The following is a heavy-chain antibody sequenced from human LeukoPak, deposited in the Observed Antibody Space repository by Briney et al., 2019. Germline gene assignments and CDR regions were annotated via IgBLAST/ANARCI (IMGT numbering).Heavy chain of an antibody. CDR2: INWNGDNT. CDR1: GFTFDDYG. D-gene: IGHD3-22*01. J-gene: IGHJ5*01. V-gene: IGHV3-20*04. CDR3: ARDILYDSSGYYLDS. Sequence: GGSLRLSCAASGFTFDDYGMSWVRQAPGKGLECVSDINWNGDNTGYAESVKGRFTISRDNAKNSLFLRMNNLRAEDTALYYCARDILYDSSGYYLDSWGQGTLVTVSS.